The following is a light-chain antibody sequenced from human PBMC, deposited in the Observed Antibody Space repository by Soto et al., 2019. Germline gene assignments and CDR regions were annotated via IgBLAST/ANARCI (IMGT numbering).Light chain of an antibody. CDR1: SGHSNYA. J-gene: IGLJ2*01. CDR3: QTWGTGIVI. Sequence: QPVLTQSPSASASLGASVKLTCTLSSGHSNYAIAWHQQQPEKGPRYLMKLNSDGRHRKGDGIPNRFSGSSSGAERYLTISRLQSEDEADYYCQTWGTGIVIFGGGTKVTVL. CDR2: LNSDGRH. V-gene: IGLV4-69*01.